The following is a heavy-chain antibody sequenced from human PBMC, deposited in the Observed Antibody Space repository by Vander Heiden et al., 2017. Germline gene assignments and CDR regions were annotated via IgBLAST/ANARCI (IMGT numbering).Heavy chain of an antibody. D-gene: IGHD6-13*01. CDR2: IDWDDDK. CDR3: ARIRPYSRANYGMDV. CDR1: SYGTSGMC. V-gene: IGHV2-70*01. J-gene: IGHJ6*02. Sequence: SYGTSGMCVSWIRQPPGKALEWLALIDWDDDKYYSTSLKTRLTISKDTSKNQVVLTMTKMDPVDTATYYCARIRPYSRANYGMDVWGQGTTVTVYS.